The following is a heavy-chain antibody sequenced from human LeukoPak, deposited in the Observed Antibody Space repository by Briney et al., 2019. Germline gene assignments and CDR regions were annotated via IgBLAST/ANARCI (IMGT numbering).Heavy chain of an antibody. Sequence: PGGSLRLSCAGSGFTFSAHWMHWVRQGPGKGLVWVARITHEGGDANYADSVKGRFTISRDNANKVLYLEMNSLTADDTGVYYCARVLTYFDLWGQGTLDTVSS. V-gene: IGHV3-74*01. CDR1: GFTFSAHW. CDR3: ARVLTYFDL. J-gene: IGHJ5*01. CDR2: ITHEGGDA.